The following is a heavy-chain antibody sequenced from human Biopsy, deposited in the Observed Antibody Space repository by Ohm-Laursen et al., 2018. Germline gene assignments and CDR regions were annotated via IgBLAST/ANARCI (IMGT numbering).Heavy chain of an antibody. J-gene: IGHJ6*02. CDR2: IYYSVMT. V-gene: IGHV4-59*02. D-gene: IGHD4-11*01. CDR3: ARDSGILNYGNFKYYHYYGMDV. CDR1: GGSVTKYY. Sequence: GTLSLTCTVSGGSVTKYYWSWIRQPPGKGLEWIGHIYYSVMTNYNPSLQSRVSISVDTSRNQVSLTLSSVTAADTAVYYCARDSGILNYGNFKYYHYYGMDVWGQGAKVTVSS.